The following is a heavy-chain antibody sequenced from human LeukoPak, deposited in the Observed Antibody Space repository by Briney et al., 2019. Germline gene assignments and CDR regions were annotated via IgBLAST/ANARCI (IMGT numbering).Heavy chain of an antibody. J-gene: IGHJ4*02. D-gene: IGHD3-9*01. Sequence: SETLSLTCTVSGGSISSYYWSWIRQPAGKGLEWMGRIYTSGSTNYNPSLKSRVTMSVDTSKNQFSLKLSSVTAADTAVYYCARDIRDVHYDILTGYYWGQGTLVTVSS. CDR1: GGSISSYY. V-gene: IGHV4-4*07. CDR3: ARDIRDVHYDILTGYY. CDR2: IYTSGST.